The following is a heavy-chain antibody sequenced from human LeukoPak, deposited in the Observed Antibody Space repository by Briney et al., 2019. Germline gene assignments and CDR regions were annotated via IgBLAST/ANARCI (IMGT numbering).Heavy chain of an antibody. J-gene: IGHJ4*02. D-gene: IGHD6-6*01. CDR2: ISSSSSYI. V-gene: IGHV3-21*01. Sequence: GGSLRLSCAASGFTFSSYSMNWVRQAPGKGLEWVSSISSSSSYIYYADSVKGRFTIPRDNAKNSLYLQMNSLRAEDTAVYYCARKGQRAARFGPFDYWGQGTLVTVSS. CDR1: GFTFSSYS. CDR3: ARKGQRAARFGPFDY.